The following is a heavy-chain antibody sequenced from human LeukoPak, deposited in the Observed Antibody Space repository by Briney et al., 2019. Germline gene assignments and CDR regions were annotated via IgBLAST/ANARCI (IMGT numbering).Heavy chain of an antibody. Sequence: ASVKVSCKVSGYXLTELSMHWVRQAPGKGLEWMGGFDPEDGEPIYAQKFQGRVTMTEDTSTDTAYMELSSLRSEDTAVYYCATARFGELLFEVDAFDIWGQGTMVTVSS. V-gene: IGHV1-24*01. J-gene: IGHJ3*02. D-gene: IGHD3-10*01. CDR1: GYXLTELS. CDR3: ATARFGELLFEVDAFDI. CDR2: FDPEDGEP.